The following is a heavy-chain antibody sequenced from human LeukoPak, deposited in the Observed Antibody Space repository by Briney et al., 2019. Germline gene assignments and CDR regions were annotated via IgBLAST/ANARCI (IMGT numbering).Heavy chain of an antibody. CDR2: TYYRSKWYN. J-gene: IGHJ5*02. V-gene: IGHV6-1*01. CDR3: ARDSRYSVHMLGFDP. D-gene: IGHD5/OR15-5a*01. Sequence: SQTLSLTCAISGDSVSSNSAAWNWIRQSPSRGLEWLGRTYYRSKWYNDYAVSVKSRITINPDTSKNQFSLKLSSVTAADTAVYYCARDSRYSVHMLGFDPWGQGTLVTVSS. CDR1: GDSVSSNSAA.